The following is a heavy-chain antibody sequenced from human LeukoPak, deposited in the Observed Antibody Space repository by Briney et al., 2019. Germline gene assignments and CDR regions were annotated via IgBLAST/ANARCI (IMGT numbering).Heavy chain of an antibody. CDR3: ARDVAARGENWFDP. J-gene: IGHJ5*02. D-gene: IGHD6-6*01. CDR1: GGTFSSYA. CDR2: INTNTGNP. V-gene: IGHV7-4-1*02. Sequence: ASVKVPCKASGGTFSSYAISWVRQAPGQGLEWMGWINTNTGNPTYAQGFTGRFVFSLDTSVSTAYLQISSLKAEDTAVYYCARDVAARGENWFDPWGQGTLVTVSS.